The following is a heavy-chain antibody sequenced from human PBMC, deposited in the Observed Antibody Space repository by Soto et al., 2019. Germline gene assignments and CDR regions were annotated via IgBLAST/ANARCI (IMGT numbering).Heavy chain of an antibody. CDR2: IIPIFGTA. CDR3: ARDRGGYSRTASYFDY. Sequence: QVQLVQSGAEVKKPGSSVKVSCKASGGTFSSYAISWVRQAPGQGLEWLGGIIPIFGTANYAQKFQGRVTITADKSTSTAYMELSSLRSEDTAVYYCARDRGGYSRTASYFDYWGQGTLVTVSS. D-gene: IGHD5-18*01. V-gene: IGHV1-69*06. J-gene: IGHJ4*02. CDR1: GGTFSSYA.